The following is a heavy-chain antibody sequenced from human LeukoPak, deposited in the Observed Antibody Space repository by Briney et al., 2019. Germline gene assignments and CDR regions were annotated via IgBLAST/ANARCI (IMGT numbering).Heavy chain of an antibody. J-gene: IGHJ6*01. D-gene: IGHD4-17*01. CDR2: ISDDGSNK. CDR3: ARAPGAYGENGMYV. Sequence: GRSLRLSCAASGFTFSSYAMHWVRQDPGKGREGVAVISDDGSNKYYADSVKGRSTISRDNSKNTLYLQMNSLRAEDTAVYYCARAPGAYGENGMYVWGQGTTVPLS. V-gene: IGHV3-30-3*01. CDR1: GFTFSSYA.